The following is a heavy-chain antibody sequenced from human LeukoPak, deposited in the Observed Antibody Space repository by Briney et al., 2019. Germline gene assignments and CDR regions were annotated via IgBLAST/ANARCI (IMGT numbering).Heavy chain of an antibody. D-gene: IGHD5-18*01. CDR1: RFTFSSYG. CDR2: ISFEGRNQ. V-gene: IGHV3-30*03. J-gene: IGHJ6*03. Sequence: GRSLRLSCAACRFTFSSYGMHWVRQAPGKGLEWLAVISFEGRNQNYADSVKGRFTISRDNAKNSLYLQMNSLRAEDTAVYYCARIPTAMVTGYYYMDVWGKGTTVIVSS. CDR3: ARIPTAMVTGYYYMDV.